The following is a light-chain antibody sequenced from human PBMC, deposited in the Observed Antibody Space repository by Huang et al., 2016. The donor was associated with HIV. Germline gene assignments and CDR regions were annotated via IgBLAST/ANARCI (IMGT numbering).Light chain of an antibody. V-gene: IGKV1-9*01. CDR3: QQLNSYP. CDR1: QGISSY. CDR2: AAS. Sequence: IQLTQSPSSLSASVGDRVTITCRASQGISSYLAWYQQKPGKAPKLLIYAASTLQSWVPSRFSGSGSGTDFTLTISSLQPEDSATYYCQQLNSYPFGQGTRLEIK. J-gene: IGKJ5*01.